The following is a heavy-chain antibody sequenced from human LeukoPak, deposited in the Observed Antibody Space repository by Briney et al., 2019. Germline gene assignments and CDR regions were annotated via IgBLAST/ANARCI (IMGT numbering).Heavy chain of an antibody. D-gene: IGHD1-26*01. J-gene: IGHJ6*03. Sequence: QPGGSPRLSCAASGFTVSSNYMTWVRQAPGKGLEWVSIIYSGDSTYYADSVKGRFTISRDNSKNTLYLQMNSLRTEDTAVYYCARGVSSGTYFLSRDYCYMDVWGKGTTVTISS. V-gene: IGHV3-66*01. CDR1: GFTVSSNY. CDR2: IYSGDST. CDR3: ARGVSSGTYFLSRDYCYMDV.